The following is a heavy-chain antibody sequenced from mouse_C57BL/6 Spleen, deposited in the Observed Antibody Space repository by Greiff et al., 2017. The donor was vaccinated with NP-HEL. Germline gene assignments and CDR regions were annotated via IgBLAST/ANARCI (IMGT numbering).Heavy chain of an antibody. V-gene: IGHV1-69*01. Sequence: QVQLQQPGAELVMPGASVKLSCKASGYTFTSYWMHWVKQRPGQGLEWIGEIDPSDSYTNYNQKFKGKSTLTVDKSSRTAYMQLSSLTSEDSAVYYCARSGHYGSRDWYFDVWGTGTTVTVSS. D-gene: IGHD1-1*01. CDR1: GYTFTSYW. J-gene: IGHJ1*03. CDR2: IDPSDSYT. CDR3: ARSGHYGSRDWYFDV.